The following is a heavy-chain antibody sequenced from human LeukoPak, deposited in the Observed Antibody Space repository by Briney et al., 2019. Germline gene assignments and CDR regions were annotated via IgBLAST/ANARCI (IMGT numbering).Heavy chain of an antibody. CDR2: IYYSGST. D-gene: IGHD4-23*01. CDR3: ARDLLNEGNHLDY. Sequence: PSETLSLTCTVSGGSISSGDYYWSWIRQPPGKGLEWIGYIYYSGSTYYNPSLKSRVTISVDTSKNQFSLKLSSVTAADTAVYYCARDLLNEGNHLDYWGQGALVTVSS. CDR1: GGSISSGDYY. V-gene: IGHV4-30-4*01. J-gene: IGHJ4*02.